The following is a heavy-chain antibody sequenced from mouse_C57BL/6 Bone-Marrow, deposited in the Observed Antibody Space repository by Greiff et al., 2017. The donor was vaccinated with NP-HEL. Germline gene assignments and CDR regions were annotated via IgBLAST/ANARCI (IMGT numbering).Heavy chain of an antibody. V-gene: IGHV5-12*01. CDR1: GFTFSDYY. CDR3: ARRGADSSGYGYYAMDY. D-gene: IGHD3-2*02. J-gene: IGHJ4*01. CDR2: ISNGGGST. Sequence: EVMLVESGGGLVQPGGSLKLSCAASGFTFSDYYMYWVRQTPEKRLEWVAYISNGGGSTYYPDTVKGRFTISRDNAKNTLYLQMSRLKSEDTAMYYCARRGADSSGYGYYAMDYWGQGTSVTVSS.